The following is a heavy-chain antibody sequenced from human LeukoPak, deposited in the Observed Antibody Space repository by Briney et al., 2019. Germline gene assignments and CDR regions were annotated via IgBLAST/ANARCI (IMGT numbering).Heavy chain of an antibody. CDR2: IYYSGST. CDR1: GGSISSSSYY. CDR3: AREGQGYSYGLHWFDP. Sequence: SETLSLTCTVSGGSISSSSYYWGWIRQPPGKGLEWIGSIYYSGSTYYNPSLKSRVTISVDTSKNQFSLKLSSVTAADTAVYYCAREGQGYSYGLHWFDPWGQGTLVTVSS. V-gene: IGHV4-39*07. J-gene: IGHJ5*02. D-gene: IGHD5-18*01.